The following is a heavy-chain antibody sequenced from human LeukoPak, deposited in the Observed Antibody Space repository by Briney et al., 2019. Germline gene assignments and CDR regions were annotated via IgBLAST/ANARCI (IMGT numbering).Heavy chain of an antibody. V-gene: IGHV1-69*01. CDR3: AREDNYYDSSGYFDY. CDR2: ITPIFGTA. D-gene: IGHD3-22*01. Sequence: SVKVSCKASGGTFSSYAISWVRQAPGQGLEWMGGITPIFGTANYAQKFQGRVTITADESTSTAYMELSSLRSEDTAVYYCAREDNYYDSSGYFDYWGQGTLVTVSS. J-gene: IGHJ4*02. CDR1: GGTFSSYA.